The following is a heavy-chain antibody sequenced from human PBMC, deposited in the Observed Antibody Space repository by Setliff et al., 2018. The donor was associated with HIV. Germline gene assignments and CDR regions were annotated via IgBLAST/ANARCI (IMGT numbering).Heavy chain of an antibody. V-gene: IGHV3-23*01. J-gene: IGHJ4*02. CDR1: GFTFNNYA. CDR3: ARDAPGYSHVLDF. Sequence: GGSLRLSCAASGFTFNNYAMGWVRQAPGKGLEWVSAINDRGDYIYYADFTRGRFTISRDSSKNTLYLQMNSLRAEDTALYFCARDAPGYSHVLDFWGQGTLVTVSS. D-gene: IGHD5-18*01. CDR2: INDRGDYI.